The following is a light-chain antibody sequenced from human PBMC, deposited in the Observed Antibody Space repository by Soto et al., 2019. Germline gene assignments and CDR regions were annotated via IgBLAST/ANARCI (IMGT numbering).Light chain of an antibody. CDR2: EVA. CDR3: SSHTTSNTLV. V-gene: IGLV2-14*01. J-gene: IGLJ2*01. CDR1: SSDVGGYNY. Sequence: QSALTQPASVSGSPGQSITISCTGTSSDVGGYNYVSWYQHHPGKAPKLMIYEVANRPSGVSYRFSGSKSGNTASLTISGLQAEDEADYYCSSHTTSNTLVFGGGTKVTVL.